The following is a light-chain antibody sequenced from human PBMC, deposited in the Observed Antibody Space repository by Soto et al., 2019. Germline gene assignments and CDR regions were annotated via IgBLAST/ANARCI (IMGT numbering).Light chain of an antibody. CDR2: DVT. CDR3: SSYASSSTYV. CDR1: SGDVGYYNH. V-gene: IGLV2-14*03. J-gene: IGLJ1*01. Sequence: QSALTQPASVSGSPGQSITISCTGTSGDVGYYNHVSWYQQHPGKAPKLMIYDVTNRPSGVSNRFFGSKSGNTASLTISGLQAEDEADYYCSSYASSSTYVFGTGTKVTVL.